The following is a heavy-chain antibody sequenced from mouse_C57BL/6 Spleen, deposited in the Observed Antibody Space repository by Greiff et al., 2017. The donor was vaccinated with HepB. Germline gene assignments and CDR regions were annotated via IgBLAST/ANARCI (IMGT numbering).Heavy chain of an antibody. CDR3: ARGTYGIHFDY. Sequence: VQLKQSGPELVKPGASVKISCKASGYSFTGYYMNWVKQSPEKSLEWIGEINPSTGGTTYNQKFKAKATLTVDKSSSTAYMQLKSLTSEDSAVYYCARGTYGIHFDYWGQGTTLTVSS. CDR1: GYSFTGYY. CDR2: INPSTGGT. D-gene: IGHD2-1*01. V-gene: IGHV1-42*01. J-gene: IGHJ2*01.